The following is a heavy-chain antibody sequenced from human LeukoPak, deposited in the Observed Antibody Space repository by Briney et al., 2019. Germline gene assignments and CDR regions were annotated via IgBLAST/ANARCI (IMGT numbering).Heavy chain of an antibody. CDR3: ARVVYSSGWPHFDY. D-gene: IGHD6-19*01. V-gene: IGHV3-30*02. J-gene: IGHJ4*02. Sequence: GGSLRLSCAASGFTFSSYGMHWVRQAPGKGLEWVAFIRYDGSNKYYADSVKGRFTISRDNAKNSLYLQMNSLRAEDTAVYYCARVVYSSGWPHFDYWGQGTLVTVSS. CDR1: GFTFSSYG. CDR2: IRYDGSNK.